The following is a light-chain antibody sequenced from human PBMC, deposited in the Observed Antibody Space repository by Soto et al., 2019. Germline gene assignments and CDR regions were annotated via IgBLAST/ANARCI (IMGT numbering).Light chain of an antibody. CDR3: EAWADSLKGVV. V-gene: IGLV1-36*01. Sequence: QAVVTQPPSVAEAPRHRVTISCSGSSSHIGNNAVNWYQQLPGKAPKLLIDYANLLPSGISDRFSGSKSGTSASLAISGLQSEDGAEYYCEAWADSLKGVVFGGGTKVIVL. CDR1: SSHIGNNA. J-gene: IGLJ2*01. CDR2: YAN.